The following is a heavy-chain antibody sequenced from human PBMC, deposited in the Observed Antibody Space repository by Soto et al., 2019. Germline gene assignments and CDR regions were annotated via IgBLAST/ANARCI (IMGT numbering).Heavy chain of an antibody. J-gene: IGHJ6*02. CDR1: GGSFSDYY. CDR3: ARVYYYDSSGAPGMDV. D-gene: IGHD3-22*01. V-gene: IGHV4-30-4*01. CDR2: IYYSGST. Sequence: PSETLSLTCAVYGGSFSDYYWSWIRQPPGKGLEWIGYIYYSGSTYYNPSLKSRVTISVDTSKNQFSLKLSSVTAADTAVYYCARVYYYDSSGAPGMDVWGQGTTVTVSS.